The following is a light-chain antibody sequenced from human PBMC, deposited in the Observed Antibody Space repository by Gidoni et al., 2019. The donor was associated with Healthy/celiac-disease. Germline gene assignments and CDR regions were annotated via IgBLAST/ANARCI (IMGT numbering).Light chain of an antibody. Sequence: SYALTQPPSVSVSPGQTASITCSGDKLGAKYACWYQQKPGQSPVLVIYQDSKRPSGIPERFSGSNSGNTATLTISGTQAMDEADYYCQAWDSTVVFGGGTKLTVL. CDR2: QDS. J-gene: IGLJ2*01. V-gene: IGLV3-1*01. CDR3: QAWDSTVV. CDR1: KLGAKY.